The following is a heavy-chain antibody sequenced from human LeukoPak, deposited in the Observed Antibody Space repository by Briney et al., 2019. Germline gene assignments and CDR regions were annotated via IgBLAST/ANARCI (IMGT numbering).Heavy chain of an antibody. V-gene: IGHV1-2*02. CDR2: INPHSGGT. CDR3: ARDLVLPNWFDP. Sequence: ASVKVSCKASGYTFTDYYMHWVRQAPGQGLEWMGWINPHSGGTDHAQKFQGRVTMTRDTSISTAYMELSRLRSDDTAVYYCARDLVLPNWFDPWGQGTLVTVSS. J-gene: IGHJ5*02. D-gene: IGHD3-10*01. CDR1: GYTFTDYY.